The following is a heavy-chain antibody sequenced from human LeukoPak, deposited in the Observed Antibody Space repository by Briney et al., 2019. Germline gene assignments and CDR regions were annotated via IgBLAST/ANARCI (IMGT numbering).Heavy chain of an antibody. CDR1: GGSISSYY. CDR3: ARASASSSYNWFDP. CDR2: IYYSGST. D-gene: IGHD6-6*01. Sequence: SETLSLTCTVSGGSISSYYWSWIRQPPGKGLEWIGYIYYSGSTNYNPSLKSRVTISVDTSKNQFSLKLSSVTAADTAVYYCARASASSSYNWFDPWGQGTLVTVSS. J-gene: IGHJ5*02. V-gene: IGHV4-59*08.